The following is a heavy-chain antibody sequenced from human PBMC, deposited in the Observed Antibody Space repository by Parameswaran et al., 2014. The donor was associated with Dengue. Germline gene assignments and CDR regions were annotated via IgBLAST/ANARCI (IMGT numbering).Heavy chain of an antibody. D-gene: IGHD5-12*01. V-gene: IGHV1-2*02. CDR3: ARGRRGYDYLRLIY. CDR2: INPNSGGT. Sequence: WVRQAPGQGLEWMGWINPNSGGTNYAQKFQGRVTMTRDTSISTAYMELSRLRSDDTAVYYCARGRRGYDYLRLIYWGQGTLVTVSS. J-gene: IGHJ4*02.